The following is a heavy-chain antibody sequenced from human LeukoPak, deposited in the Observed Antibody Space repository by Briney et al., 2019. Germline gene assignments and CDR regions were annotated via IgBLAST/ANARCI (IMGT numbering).Heavy chain of an antibody. CDR2: VFPADSDT. J-gene: IGHJ4*02. Sequence: AESLKISCKGSGYSFTSYWIAWLRHMPGKGLECMVIVFPADSDTRYNPSYQGQVTISADKSISTAYLQWSSLKASDTAMYYCARHRYFDYWGQGTLVTVSS. V-gene: IGHV5-51*01. CDR3: ARHRYFDY. CDR1: GYSFTSYW.